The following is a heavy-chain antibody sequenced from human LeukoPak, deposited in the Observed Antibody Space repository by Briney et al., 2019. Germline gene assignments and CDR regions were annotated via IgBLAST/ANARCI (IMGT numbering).Heavy chain of an antibody. CDR2: IRYDGNNQ. Sequence: GGSLRLSCAASGFTFSSNGMHWVRQAPGKGLEWVAFIRYDGNNQYYGDSVKGRFTISRDNSKNTLYLQMNSLRAEDTAVYYCTKEEQQLWFFDYWGQGTLVTVSS. CDR3: TKEEQQLWFFDY. J-gene: IGHJ4*02. D-gene: IGHD5-18*01. CDR1: GFTFSSNG. V-gene: IGHV3-30*02.